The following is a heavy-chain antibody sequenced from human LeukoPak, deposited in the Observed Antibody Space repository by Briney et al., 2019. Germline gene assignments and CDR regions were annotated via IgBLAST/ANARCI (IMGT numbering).Heavy chain of an antibody. V-gene: IGHV4-34*01. CDR1: GGSFSGYY. Sequence: SETLSLTCAVYGGSFSGYYWSWIRQPPGNGLEWIGEINHSGSTNYNPSLKSRVTISVDTSKNQFSLKLSSVTAADTAVYYCARYYYYGMDVWGQGTTVTVSS. CDR2: INHSGST. J-gene: IGHJ6*02. CDR3: ARYYYYGMDV.